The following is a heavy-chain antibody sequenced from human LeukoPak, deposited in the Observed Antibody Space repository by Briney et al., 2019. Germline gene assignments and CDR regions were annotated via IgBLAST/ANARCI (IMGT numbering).Heavy chain of an antibody. CDR3: AKDAYDFWSGYSGFDP. CDR2: IWYDGSNK. D-gene: IGHD3-3*01. Sequence: GALRLSCAASGFTVSRNNLSWVRQAPGKGLEWVAVIWYDGSNKYYADSVKGRFTISRDNSKNTLYLQMNSLRAEDTAVYYCAKDAYDFWSGYSGFDPWGQGTLVTVSS. J-gene: IGHJ5*02. CDR1: GFTVSRNN. V-gene: IGHV3-33*06.